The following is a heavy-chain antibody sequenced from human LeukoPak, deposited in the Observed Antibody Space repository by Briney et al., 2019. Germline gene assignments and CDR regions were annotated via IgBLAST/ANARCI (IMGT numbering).Heavy chain of an antibody. CDR2: IYYSGST. J-gene: IGHJ5*02. V-gene: IGHV4-39*07. CDR3: ARGSASSTSWLTYNWFDP. Sequence: SETLSLTCTVSGGSISSSSYYWGWIRQPPGKGLEWIVSIYYSGSTYYNPSLKSRVTISVDTSKNQFSLKLSSVTAADTAVYYCARGSASSTSWLTYNWFDPWGQGTLVTVSS. CDR1: GGSISSSSYY. D-gene: IGHD2-2*01.